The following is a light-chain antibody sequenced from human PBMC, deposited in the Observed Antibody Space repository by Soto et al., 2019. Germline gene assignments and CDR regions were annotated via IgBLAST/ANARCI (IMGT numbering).Light chain of an antibody. Sequence: EIVLTQSPGTLSLSPGERATLSCRASQSVGSDYLAWYQQKPGQAPRIVIFAASSRATGIPDRFAGSGFGTDFTLTISSLEPEDFAVYYCQQRTNWPPVTFGQGTKLEIK. CDR2: AAS. CDR3: QQRTNWPPVT. V-gene: IGKV3D-20*02. J-gene: IGKJ2*01. CDR1: QSVGSDY.